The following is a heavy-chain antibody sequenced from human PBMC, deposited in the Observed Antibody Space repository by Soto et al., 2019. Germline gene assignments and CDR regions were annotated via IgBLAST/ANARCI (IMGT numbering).Heavy chain of an antibody. CDR2: VHYSGNT. Sequence: SETLSLTCTVSGGSIRSGDYYWSWIRQTPERGLEWCGYVHYSGNTFYNPTLKSRATISLDTSRNQFSLNLSSVTAADSAVYYCAREIMAADHFDYWGQGALVTVSS. CDR1: GGSIRSGDYY. J-gene: IGHJ4*02. D-gene: IGHD6-13*01. V-gene: IGHV4-30-4*01. CDR3: AREIMAADHFDY.